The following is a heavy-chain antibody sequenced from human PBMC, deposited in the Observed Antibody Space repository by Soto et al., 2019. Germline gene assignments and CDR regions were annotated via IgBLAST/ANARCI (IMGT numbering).Heavy chain of an antibody. CDR1: GFTFSSYV. Sequence: QVQLVESGGGVVHPETSLRLSCAASGFTFSSYVMHWVRQAPGKGLEWVAVISYDGNDKLYVDSVKGRFTVSRDNSKNTLFLQMNSLRSEDTAVYFCGKDLRRWERAAGDSWGQGTQVTVSS. CDR3: GKDLRRWERAAGDS. CDR2: ISYDGNDK. D-gene: IGHD1-26*01. J-gene: IGHJ4*02. V-gene: IGHV3-30*18.